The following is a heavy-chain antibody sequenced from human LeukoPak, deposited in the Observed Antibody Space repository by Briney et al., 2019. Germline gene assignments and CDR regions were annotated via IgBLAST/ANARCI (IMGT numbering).Heavy chain of an antibody. CDR1: GFTFSSYG. CDR3: AKDRYYDYVWGSYRYLDY. V-gene: IGHV3-30*18. CDR2: ISYDARSN. Sequence: GGSLRLSCVTSGFTFSSYGMHWVRQVPGKGLEWVAVISYDARSNYHVDSVKGRFTISRDNSKNTLYLQMNSLRAEDTAVYYCAKDRYYDYVWGSYRYLDYWGQGTLVTVSS. J-gene: IGHJ4*02. D-gene: IGHD3-16*02.